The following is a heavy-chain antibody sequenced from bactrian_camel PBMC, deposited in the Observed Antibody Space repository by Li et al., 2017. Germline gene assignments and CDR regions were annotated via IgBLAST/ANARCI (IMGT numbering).Heavy chain of an antibody. CDR1: GFTFSSYG. CDR3: ANDRYRGFGCPGLSDDYTS. V-gene: IGHV3S40*01. CDR2: IRISGST. Sequence: VQLVESGGGLVQPGGSLRLSCATSGFTFSSYGMNWVRQAPGRGLEWVSTIRISGSTYYADSVKSRFTISPDYANNALYLQMNSLQPEDSGMYFCANDRYRGFGCPGLSDDYTSWGQGTQVTVS. J-gene: IGHJ6*01. D-gene: IGHD2*01.